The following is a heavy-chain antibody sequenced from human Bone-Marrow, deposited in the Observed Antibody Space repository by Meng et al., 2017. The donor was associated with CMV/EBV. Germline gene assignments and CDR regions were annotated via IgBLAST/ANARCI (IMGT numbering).Heavy chain of an antibody. Sequence: GGSLRPSCAASGFNFSSYGLHWVRQAPGKGLEWMAAIWFNGNKKYYADSVKGRFIISRDNSKNTLYPQMNSLRAEDTALYYCARDPLPPIVVVPAAMGDYYYGMDVWGQGTTVTVSS. D-gene: IGHD2-2*01. CDR3: ARDPLPPIVVVPAAMGDYYYGMDV. J-gene: IGHJ6*02. V-gene: IGHV3-33*01. CDR1: GFNFSSYG. CDR2: IWFNGNKK.